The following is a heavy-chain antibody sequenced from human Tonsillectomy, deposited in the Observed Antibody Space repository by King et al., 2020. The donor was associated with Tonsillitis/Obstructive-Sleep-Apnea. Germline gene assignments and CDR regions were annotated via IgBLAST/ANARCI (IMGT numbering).Heavy chain of an antibody. V-gene: IGHV3-49*04. J-gene: IGHJ4*02. D-gene: IGHD2-2*01. CDR3: TRGCGTTSCSPFDS. CDR1: GFTFGDYA. Sequence: EVQLVESGGGLVQPGRSLRLSCRASGFTFGDYAMSWVRQAPGKGLEGVGFIRSKVYGGTTEYGAPVKGRFAISRDDSKSMAYLQMNSLKTEDTAVYYCTRGCGTTSCSPFDSWGQGTLVTVSS. CDR2: IRSKVYGGTT.